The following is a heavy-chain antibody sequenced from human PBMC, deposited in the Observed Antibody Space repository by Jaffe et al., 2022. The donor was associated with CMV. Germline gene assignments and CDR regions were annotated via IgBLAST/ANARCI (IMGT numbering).Heavy chain of an antibody. V-gene: IGHV3-9*01. CDR2: ITFSGDGV. D-gene: IGHD3-16*01. J-gene: IGHJ3*02. CDR1: GFNFGVFA. CDR3: AKGLGGYRHVAFDI. Sequence: EVQLVESGGGQVQPGMSLRLSCATSGFNFGVFAMHWVRQVPGKGLETISSITFSGDGVSYADSVKGRFTIFRDNAQKSLHLQMNSLRPDDTAVYFCAKGLGGYRHVAFDIWGQGILVKVSS.